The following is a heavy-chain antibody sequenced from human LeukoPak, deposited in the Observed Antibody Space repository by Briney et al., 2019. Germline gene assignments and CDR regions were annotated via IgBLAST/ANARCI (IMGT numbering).Heavy chain of an antibody. V-gene: IGHV3-21*01. J-gene: IGHJ6*02. CDR1: GFTFSSYS. D-gene: IGHD3-9*01. CDR2: ISSSSSYI. Sequence: GGSLRLSCAASGFTFSSYSMNWVRQAPGKGLEWVSSISSSSSYIYYADSVKGRFTISRDNAKNSLYLQMNSLRAEDTAVYYCARGFAEYYDILTPGYYGMDVWGQGTTVTVSS. CDR3: ARGFAEYYDILTPGYYGMDV.